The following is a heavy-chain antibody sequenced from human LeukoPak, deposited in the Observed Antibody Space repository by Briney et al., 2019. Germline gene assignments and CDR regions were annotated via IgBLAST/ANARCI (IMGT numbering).Heavy chain of an antibody. Sequence: GASVKVSCKASGYTFTSYGFSWVRQAPGQGLVWMGWISAYNGSTRYAQNLQGRVTMTTDSFSSTTYMELRNLRSDDAAVYFCARDTPGDGYTRGDYGGQGTRVTVS. CDR1: GYTFTSYG. J-gene: IGHJ4*02. CDR3: ARDTPGDGYTRGDY. CDR2: ISAYNGST. D-gene: IGHD5-24*01. V-gene: IGHV1-18*01.